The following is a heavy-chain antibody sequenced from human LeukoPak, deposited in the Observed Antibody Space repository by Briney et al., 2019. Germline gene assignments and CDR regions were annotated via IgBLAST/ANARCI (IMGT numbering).Heavy chain of an antibody. J-gene: IGHJ4*02. D-gene: IGHD3-10*01. CDR1: GFTFSSHW. V-gene: IGHV3-74*01. CDR3: TRGPPDGSGNYYPGDF. CDR2: ISSDGTNT. Sequence: GGSLRLSCAASGFTFSSHWMHWVRQAPGKGLVWVSRISSDGTNTNYADSVKGRFAISRDNAKNTLYLQMNSLRVEDAAVYYCTRGPPDGSGNYYPGDFWGQGTLVTVSS.